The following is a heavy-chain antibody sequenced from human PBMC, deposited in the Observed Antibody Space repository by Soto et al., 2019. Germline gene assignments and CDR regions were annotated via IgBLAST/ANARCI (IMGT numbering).Heavy chain of an antibody. Sequence: SLRLSCAASGFTFSSYGMHWVRQAPGKGLEWVAVISYDGSNKYYADSVKGRFTISRDNSKNTLYLQMNSLRAEDTAVYYCAKAYYDFWSGHYDSYYYYGMDVWGQGTTVTVSS. J-gene: IGHJ6*02. CDR1: GFTFSSYG. V-gene: IGHV3-30*18. CDR3: AKAYYDFWSGHYDSYYYYGMDV. CDR2: ISYDGSNK. D-gene: IGHD3-3*01.